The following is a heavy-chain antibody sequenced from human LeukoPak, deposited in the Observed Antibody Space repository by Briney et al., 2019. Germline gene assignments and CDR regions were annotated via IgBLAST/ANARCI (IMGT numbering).Heavy chain of an antibody. Sequence: GGSLRLSCAASGFTFSSYSMNWVRQAPGRGLEWVSRIYSDGSSNSDGTSTNYADSVRGRFSISRDKAKNTLYLQMNSLRAEDTAVYYCARSLSGYASSLAYWGQGTLVTVSA. CDR3: ARSLSGYASSLAY. CDR2: IYSDGSSNSDGTST. D-gene: IGHD6-6*01. CDR1: GFTFSSYS. V-gene: IGHV3-74*02. J-gene: IGHJ4*02.